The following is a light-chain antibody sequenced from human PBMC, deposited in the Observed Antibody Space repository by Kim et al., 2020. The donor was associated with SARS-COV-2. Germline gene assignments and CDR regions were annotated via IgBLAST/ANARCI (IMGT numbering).Light chain of an antibody. Sequence: APSRTAGISCGRNNVGTGNVSWYRKRQGQDPILVVYYDRDRPSGVPERLSGANSGNTATLTISGVEAGDEADYCCQVWDPDTYHPVFGGGTQLTVL. CDR2: YDR. CDR1: NVGTGN. J-gene: IGLJ3*02. V-gene: IGLV3-21*03. CDR3: QVWDPDTYHPV.